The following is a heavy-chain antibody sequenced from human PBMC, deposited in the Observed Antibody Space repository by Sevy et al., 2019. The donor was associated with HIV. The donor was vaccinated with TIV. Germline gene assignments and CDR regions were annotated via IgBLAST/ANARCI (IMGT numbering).Heavy chain of an antibody. Sequence: SETLSLTCSVSGDSIIDYYWSWIRQPPGKGLEWIGYIHNRGRHNYNPSLKSRVTISGDVSKNQFSLKLGSVTAADTAVYYCARDTSGYSSGWYPYYHYYGIDVWGQGTTVTVSS. CDR3: ARDTSGYSSGWYPYYHYYGIDV. D-gene: IGHD6-19*01. V-gene: IGHV4-59*01. CDR2: IHNRGRH. J-gene: IGHJ6*02. CDR1: GDSIIDYY.